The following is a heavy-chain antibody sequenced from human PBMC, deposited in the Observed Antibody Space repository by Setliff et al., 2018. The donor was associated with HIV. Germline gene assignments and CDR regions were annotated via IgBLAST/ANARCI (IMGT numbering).Heavy chain of an antibody. J-gene: IGHJ6*03. CDR2: IYYSGST. Sequence: PSETLSLTCTVSGGSITSSSYYWSWIRQPPGKGLEWIGYIYYSGSTNYNPSLKSRVTISVDTSKNQFSLKLSSVTAADTAVYYCARGSRGYSYAYYYYYMDVWGKGTTVTVSS. CDR3: ARGSRGYSYAYYYYYMDV. CDR1: GGSITSSSYY. D-gene: IGHD5-18*01. V-gene: IGHV4-61*01.